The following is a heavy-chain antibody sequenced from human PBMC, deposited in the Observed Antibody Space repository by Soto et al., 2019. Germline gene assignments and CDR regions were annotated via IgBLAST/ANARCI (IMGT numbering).Heavy chain of an antibody. CDR1: GFSLSTSGVG. D-gene: IGHD2-8*01. V-gene: IGHV2-5*02. J-gene: IGHJ4*02. CDR3: AHKEPRMNHFDY. CDR2: IYWDDDK. Sequence: QITLTESGPTLVKPTQTLTLTCTFSGFSLSTSGVGVGWIRQPPGKALEWLAVIYWDDDKRYSPSLKNRLTITKDTSKNHVVLTMTTIDAVDTATYYCAHKEPRMNHFDYWGQGTPVTVSS.